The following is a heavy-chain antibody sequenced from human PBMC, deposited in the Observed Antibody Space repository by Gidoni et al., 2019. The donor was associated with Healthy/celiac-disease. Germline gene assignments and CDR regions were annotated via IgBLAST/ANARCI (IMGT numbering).Heavy chain of an antibody. V-gene: IGHV3-23*01. J-gene: IGHJ3*02. Sequence: EVQLLESGGGLVQPGGSLRLSCAASGFTFSSYAMSWVRQAPGKGLEWVSAISGSGGSTYYADSVKGRFTISRDNSKNTLYLQMNSLRAEDTAVYYCAKVYGNRGYDFLDAFDIWGQGTMVTVSS. CDR2: ISGSGGST. CDR3: AKVYGNRGYDFLDAFDI. CDR1: GFTFSSYA. D-gene: IGHD5-12*01.